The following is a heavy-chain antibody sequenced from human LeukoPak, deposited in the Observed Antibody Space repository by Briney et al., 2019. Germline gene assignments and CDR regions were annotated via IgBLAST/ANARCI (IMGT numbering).Heavy chain of an antibody. J-gene: IGHJ6*02. CDR1: GSTFSDYY. CDR3: ARDEEDCSGGSCYSVLSGMDV. CDR2: ISSSGSTI. V-gene: IGHV3-11*01. D-gene: IGHD2-15*01. Sequence: GWSLRLSCAASGSTFSDYYMSWIRQAPGKGLEWVSYISSSGSTIYYADSVKGRFTISRDNAKNSLYLQMNSLRAEDTAVYYCARDEEDCSGGSCYSVLSGMDVWGQGTTVTVSS.